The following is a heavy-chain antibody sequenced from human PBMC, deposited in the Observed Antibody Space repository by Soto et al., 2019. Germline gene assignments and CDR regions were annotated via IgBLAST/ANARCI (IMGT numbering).Heavy chain of an antibody. CDR3: ARDGRGDTAMVTGVDP. Sequence: SETLSLTCTVSGGSVSSGSYYWSWIRQPPGKGLEWIGYIYYSGSTNYNPSLKSRVTISVDTSKNQFSLKLSSVTAVDTAVYYCARDGRGDTAMVTGVDPWGQGTLVTVS. V-gene: IGHV4-61*01. CDR1: GGSVSSGSYY. J-gene: IGHJ5*02. D-gene: IGHD5-18*01. CDR2: IYYSGST.